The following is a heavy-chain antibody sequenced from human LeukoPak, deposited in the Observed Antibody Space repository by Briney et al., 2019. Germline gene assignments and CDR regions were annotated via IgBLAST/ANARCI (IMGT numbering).Heavy chain of an antibody. CDR2: ISPTGAGT. V-gene: IGHV3-23*01. CDR1: GFTFNGYA. D-gene: IGHD2-2*02. J-gene: IGHJ3*02. CDR3: AKYTERAFDI. Sequence: GGSLRLSCAASGFTFNGYAMSWVPQAPGKGWEGFSAISPTGAGTYYADSVKGLFTISRDNSKNTLYLQMNSLRAEDTAVYYCAKYTERAFDIWGQGTMVTVSS.